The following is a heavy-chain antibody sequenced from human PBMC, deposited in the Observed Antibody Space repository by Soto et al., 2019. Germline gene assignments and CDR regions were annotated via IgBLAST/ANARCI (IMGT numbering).Heavy chain of an antibody. V-gene: IGHV1-18*01. CDR1: GYTFTNSG. J-gene: IGHJ6*02. Sequence: ASVKVSCKASGYTFTNSGISWVRQAPGQGLEWMEWISTDNGNTKYSQKFQGRVTITRDTSASTAYMELSSLRSEGTALYYCARGKQWLRFYYYYGMDVWGQGTTVTVSS. CDR2: ISTDNGNT. D-gene: IGHD5-12*01. CDR3: ARGKQWLRFYYYYGMDV.